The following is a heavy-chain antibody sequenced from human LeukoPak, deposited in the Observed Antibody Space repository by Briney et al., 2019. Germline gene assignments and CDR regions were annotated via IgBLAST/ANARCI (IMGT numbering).Heavy chain of an antibody. V-gene: IGHV1-24*01. J-gene: IGHJ4*02. D-gene: IGHD2-8*01. CDR1: GYTLTELS. CDR3: ARDVRDIVLMVYAKGGLDY. Sequence: ASVKVSCKVSGYTLTELSMHWVRQAPGKGLEWMGGFDPEDGETTYAQKLQGRVTMTTDTSTSTAYMELRSLRSDDTAVYYCARDVRDIVLMVYAKGGLDYWGQGTLVTVSS. CDR2: FDPEDGET.